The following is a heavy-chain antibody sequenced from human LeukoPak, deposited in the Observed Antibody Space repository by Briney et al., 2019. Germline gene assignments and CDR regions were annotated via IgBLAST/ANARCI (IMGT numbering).Heavy chain of an antibody. CDR1: GFTFSSYA. CDR3: AKDSIWDYGDYEE. J-gene: IGHJ4*02. D-gene: IGHD4-17*01. Sequence: TGGSLRLSCAASGFTFSSYAMSWVRQAPGKGLEWVSAISGSGGSTYYADSVKGRFTISRDNSKNALYLQMNSLRAEDTAVYYCAKDSIWDYGDYEEWGQGTLVTVSS. V-gene: IGHV3-23*01. CDR2: ISGSGGST.